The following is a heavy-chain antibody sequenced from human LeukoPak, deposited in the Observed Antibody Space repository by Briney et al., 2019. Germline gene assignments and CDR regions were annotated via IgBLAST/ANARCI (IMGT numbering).Heavy chain of an antibody. CDR3: ARGSRLWGSSWYYFDY. V-gene: IGHV4-34*01. J-gene: IGHJ4*02. CDR1: GGSFSGYY. CDR2: INHSGST. Sequence: SETLSLTCAVYGGSFSGYYWSWIRQPPGKGLEWIGEINHSGSTNYNPSLKSRATISVDTSKNQFSLKLSSVTAADTAVYYCARGSRLWGSSWYYFDYWGQGTLVTVSS. D-gene: IGHD6-13*01.